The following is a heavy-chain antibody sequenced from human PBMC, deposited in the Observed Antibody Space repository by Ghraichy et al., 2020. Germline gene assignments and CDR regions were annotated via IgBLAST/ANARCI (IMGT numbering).Heavy chain of an antibody. CDR3: TRRDRESCGGGSCYSDHIDY. CDR2: IKSETDGGTT. J-gene: IGHJ4*02. V-gene: IGHV3-15*01. Sequence: SCAASGFSFNKAWMSWVRQAPGKGLEWVGRIKSETDGGTTDYAAPVKGRFAISRDDSKHTLYLQMDSLETEDTAVYYCTRRDRESCGGGSCYSDHIDYWGQGTLVTVSS. D-gene: IGHD2-15*01. CDR1: GFSFNKAW.